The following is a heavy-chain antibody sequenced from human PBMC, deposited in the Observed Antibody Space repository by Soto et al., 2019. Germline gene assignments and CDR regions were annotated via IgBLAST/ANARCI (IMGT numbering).Heavy chain of an antibody. D-gene: IGHD6-19*01. CDR3: ARAKFIAVAGQYYYYGMDV. Sequence: GASVKVSCKASGYTFTSYDINWVRQATGQGLEWMGWMNPNSGNTGYAQKFQGRVTMTRNTSISTAYMELSSLRSEDTAVYYCARAKFIAVAGQYYYYGMDVWGQGTTVTVSS. CDR1: GYTFTSYD. J-gene: IGHJ6*02. V-gene: IGHV1-8*01. CDR2: MNPNSGNT.